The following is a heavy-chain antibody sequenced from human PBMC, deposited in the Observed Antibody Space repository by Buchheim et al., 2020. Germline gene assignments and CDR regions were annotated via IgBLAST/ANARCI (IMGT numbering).Heavy chain of an antibody. V-gene: IGHV3-30-3*02. J-gene: IGHJ4*02. Sequence: QVQLVESGGGVVQPGTSLRLSCAASGFTFSAYSMHWVRQAPGKGLEWVAVISNDGYDIYYAASVKGRFRIPRDNSHNTLFLQMNSLRVDDTALYYCAKPTVTESTRYFDSWGQGTL. D-gene: IGHD4-17*01. CDR1: GFTFSAYS. CDR2: ISNDGYDI. CDR3: AKPTVTESTRYFDS.